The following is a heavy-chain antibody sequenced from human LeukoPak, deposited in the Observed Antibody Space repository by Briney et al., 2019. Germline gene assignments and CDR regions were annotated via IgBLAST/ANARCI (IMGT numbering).Heavy chain of an antibody. J-gene: IGHJ4*02. CDR3: AKGGIAVAAKGGFDY. V-gene: IGHV3-33*06. CDR2: IWYDGSNK. D-gene: IGHD6-19*01. Sequence: PGRSLRLSCAASGFTFSSYGMHRVRQAPGKGLDWVAVIWYDGSNKYYADSVKGRFTISRDNSKNTLYLQMNSLRAEDTAVYYCAKGGIAVAAKGGFDYWGQGTLVTVSS. CDR1: GFTFSSYG.